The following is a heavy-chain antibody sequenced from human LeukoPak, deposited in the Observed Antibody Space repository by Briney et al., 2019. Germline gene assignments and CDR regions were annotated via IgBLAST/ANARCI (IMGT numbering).Heavy chain of an antibody. D-gene: IGHD6-19*01. CDR1: GYTFTGYY. J-gene: IGHJ5*02. Sequence: ASVKVSCKASGYTFTGYYMHWVRQAPGRGLEWMGWINPNSGGTNYAQKFQGRVTMTRDTSISTAYMELSRLRSDDTAVYYCARASYRSWLGSLAPWGQGTLVTVSS. CDR3: ARASYRSWLGSLAP. CDR2: INPNSGGT. V-gene: IGHV1-2*02.